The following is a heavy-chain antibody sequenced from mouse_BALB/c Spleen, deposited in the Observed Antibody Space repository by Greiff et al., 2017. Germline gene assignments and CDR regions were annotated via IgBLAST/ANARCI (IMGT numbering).Heavy chain of an antibody. J-gene: IGHJ4*01. Sequence: VQLHQSGPELVKPGASVRISCKASGYTFTSYYIHWVKQRPGQGLEWIGWIYPGNVNTKYNEKFKGKATLTADKSSSTAYMQLSSLTSEDSAVYFCARSGPRRDYYAMDYWGQGTSVTVSS. CDR3: ARSGPRRDYYAMDY. CDR2: IYPGNVNT. D-gene: IGHD2-12*01. CDR1: GYTFTSYY. V-gene: IGHV1S56*01.